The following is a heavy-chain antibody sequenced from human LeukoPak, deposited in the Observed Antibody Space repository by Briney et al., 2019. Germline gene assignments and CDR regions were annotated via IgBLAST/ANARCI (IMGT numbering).Heavy chain of an antibody. V-gene: IGHV3-30*18. CDR1: GFTFSSYG. D-gene: IGHD6-13*01. J-gene: IGHJ5*02. CDR3: AKVPGIAAAGTENWFDP. CDR2: ISYDGSNK. Sequence: PGGSLRLSCAASGFTFSSYGMHWVRQAPGKGLEWVAVISYDGSNKYYADSVKGRFTISRDNSKNTLYLQMNSLRAEDTAVYYCAKVPGIAAAGTENWFDPWGQGTLVTVSS.